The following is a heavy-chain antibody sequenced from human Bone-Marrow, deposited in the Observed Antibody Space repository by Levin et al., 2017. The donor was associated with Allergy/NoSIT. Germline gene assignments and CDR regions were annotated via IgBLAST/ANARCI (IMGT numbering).Heavy chain of an antibody. CDR1: GFTFSSYA. CDR3: AKDDSKLRWPAFDY. D-gene: IGHD2-21*01. J-gene: IGHJ4*02. CDR2: ISGSGGST. Sequence: GESLKISCAASGFTFSSYAMSWVRQAPGKGLEWVSAISGSGGSTYYADSVKGRFTISRDNSKNTLYLQMNSLRAEDTAVYYCAKDDSKLRWPAFDYWGQGTLVTVSS. V-gene: IGHV3-23*01.